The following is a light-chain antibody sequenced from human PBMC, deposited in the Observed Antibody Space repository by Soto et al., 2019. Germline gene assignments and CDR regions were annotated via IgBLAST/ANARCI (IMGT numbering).Light chain of an antibody. CDR1: QSVTSSH. CDR2: GAS. V-gene: IGKV3-20*01. CDR3: RLYLRPDRYT. Sequence: EFVLTQTPVTLSLSPGERATLSCRASQSVTSSHLAWYQQKPGQAPRLLIYGASTRATGIPDRFCGGGSYTDVSLTIRSRHPDDFSMYYCRLYLRPDRYTFGQGTKVQIK. J-gene: IGKJ2*01.